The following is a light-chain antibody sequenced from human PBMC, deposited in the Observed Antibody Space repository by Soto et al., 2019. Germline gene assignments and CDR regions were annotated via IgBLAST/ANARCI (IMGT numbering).Light chain of an antibody. V-gene: IGLV2-14*01. Sequence: QSVLTKPASVSGSPGRSITISCTRTSSDVGGYNYVSWYQQHPGKAPKLMIYDVSNRPSGVSSRLSGSKSGNTASLTISGLQAEDEADYYCSSYTSSSTQVFGTGTKVTVL. CDR2: DVS. J-gene: IGLJ1*01. CDR3: SSYTSSSTQV. CDR1: SSDVGGYNY.